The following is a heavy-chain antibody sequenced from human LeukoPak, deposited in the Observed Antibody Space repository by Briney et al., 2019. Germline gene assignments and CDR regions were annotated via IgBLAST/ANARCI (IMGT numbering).Heavy chain of an antibody. CDR2: MNPNSGNT. J-gene: IGHJ3*02. CDR1: GYTFTSYD. V-gene: IGHV1-8*01. Sequence: GASVKVSCKASGYTFTSYDINWVRQATGQGLEWMGWMNPNSGNTGYAQKFQGRVTMTRNTSISTAYMELSSLRSEDTAVYYCARGRRLRYFDWLPKTNDAFDIWGQGTVVTVSS. D-gene: IGHD3-9*01. CDR3: ARGRRLRYFDWLPKTNDAFDI.